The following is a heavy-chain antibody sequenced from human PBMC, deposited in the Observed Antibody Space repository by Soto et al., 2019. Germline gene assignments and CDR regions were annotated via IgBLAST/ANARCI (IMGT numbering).Heavy chain of an antibody. J-gene: IGHJ5*02. D-gene: IGHD6-13*01. CDR3: ARRERAAGTDWWFDP. CDR2: IYYSGST. CDR1: GGSISSSSFH. V-gene: IGHV4-39*01. Sequence: PSETLSLTCTVSGGSISSSSFHWGWIRQPPGKGQEWIGSIYYSGSTYYSPSLKSQVTISVDTSKNQFSLKLSSVTAADTVVYYCARRERAAGTDWWFDPWGQGTLVTVPQ.